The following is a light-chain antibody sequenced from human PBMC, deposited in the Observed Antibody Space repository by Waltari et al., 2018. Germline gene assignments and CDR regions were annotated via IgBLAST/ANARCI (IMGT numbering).Light chain of an antibody. J-gene: IGLJ2*01. CDR1: SVHSSYA. CDR2: LNSDGSH. CDR3: QTWGTGIHVV. Sequence: QLVLTQSPSASASLGASVKLTCTLSSVHSSYAIACHQQQPDKGPRYLMNLNSDGSHSKGDGIPDRFSGSSSGAERYLTISSLQSEDEADYYCQTWGTGIHVVFGGGTKLTVL. V-gene: IGLV4-69*01.